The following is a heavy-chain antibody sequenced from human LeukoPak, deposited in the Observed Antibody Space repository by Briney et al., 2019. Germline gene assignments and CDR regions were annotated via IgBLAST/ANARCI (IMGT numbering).Heavy chain of an antibody. CDR1: GGSISSGGYS. D-gene: IGHD1-26*01. J-gene: IGHJ4*02. CDR3: ARAFRGSYYFDY. CDR2: IYHSGST. Sequence: SETLSLTCAVSGGSISSGGYSWSWIRQPPGKGLEWIGYIYHSGSTYYNPSLKSRVTISVDRSKNQFSLKLSSVTAADTAVYYCARAFRGSYYFDYWGQGTLVTVSS. V-gene: IGHV4-30-2*01.